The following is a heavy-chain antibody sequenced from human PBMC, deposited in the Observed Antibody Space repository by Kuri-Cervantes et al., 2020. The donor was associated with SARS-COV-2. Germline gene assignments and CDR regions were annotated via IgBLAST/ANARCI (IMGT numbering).Heavy chain of an antibody. J-gene: IGHJ6*03. CDR2: IRPSGGSK. CDR1: GFTFSSYW. CDR3: ARSDYDYYYMDV. Sequence: GESLKISCAASGFTFSSYWMSWVRQAPGKGLEWASSIRPSGGSKFYADSVKGRFTISRDDAKSSVYLQMNSLRGEDTALYYCARSDYDYYYMDVWGKGTTVTVSS. V-gene: IGHV3-21*04.